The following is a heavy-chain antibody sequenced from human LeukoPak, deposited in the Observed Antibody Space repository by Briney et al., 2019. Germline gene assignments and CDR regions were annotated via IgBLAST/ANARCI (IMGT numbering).Heavy chain of an antibody. CDR2: IYYSGST. J-gene: IGHJ2*01. CDR1: GGSISSFY. V-gene: IGHV4-59*05. D-gene: IGHD4-17*01. Sequence: PSETLSLTCTVSGGSISSFYWSWIRQPPGKGLEWIGSIYYSGSTYYNPSLKSRVTISVDTSKNQFSLKLSSVTAADTAVYYCARHDYGDSWYFDLWGRGTLVTVSS. CDR3: ARHDYGDSWYFDL.